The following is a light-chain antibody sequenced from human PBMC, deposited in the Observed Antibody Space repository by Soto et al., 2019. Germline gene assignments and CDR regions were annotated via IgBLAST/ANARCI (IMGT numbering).Light chain of an antibody. Sequence: QSVLTQPPSVSAAPGQKVTISCSGSSSNIGNNYVSWYQQLPGTAPKLLIYENNKRPSGIPDRFSGSKSGTSATLGITGLQTGAEADYYCGTWDSSLSAGVVVGGGTQLTVL. J-gene: IGLJ2*01. CDR1: SSNIGNNY. CDR3: GTWDSSLSAGVV. V-gene: IGLV1-51*02. CDR2: ENN.